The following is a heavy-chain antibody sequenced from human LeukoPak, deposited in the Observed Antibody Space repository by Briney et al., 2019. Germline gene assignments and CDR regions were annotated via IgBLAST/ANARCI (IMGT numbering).Heavy chain of an antibody. Sequence: GGSLRLSCAASGFTFSSYAMSWVRQAPGKGLEWVSAISGSGGSTYYADSVKGRFTISRDNSKNTLYLQMNSLRAEDTAVYYCAKDSLYDSSGYYYYYYYYGMDVWGQGTTATVSS. CDR3: AKDSLYDSSGYYYYYYYYGMDV. CDR2: ISGSGGST. CDR1: GFTFSSYA. D-gene: IGHD3-22*01. J-gene: IGHJ6*02. V-gene: IGHV3-23*01.